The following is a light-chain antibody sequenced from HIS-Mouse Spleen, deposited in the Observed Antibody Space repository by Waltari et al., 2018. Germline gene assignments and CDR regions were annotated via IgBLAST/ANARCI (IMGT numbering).Light chain of an antibody. Sequence: EIVLTQSAGTLSLSPGERATLSCRASQSVSSSYLAWYQQKPGQAPRLLIYGASSRATGIPDRFSGSVSGTDFTHTISRLEPEDFAVYYCQQYGSSPYTFGQGTKLEIK. V-gene: IGKV3-20*01. CDR1: QSVSSSY. J-gene: IGKJ2*01. CDR3: QQYGSSPYT. CDR2: GAS.